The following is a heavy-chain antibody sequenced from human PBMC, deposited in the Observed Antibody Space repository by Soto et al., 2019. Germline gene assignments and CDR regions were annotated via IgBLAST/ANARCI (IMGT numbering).Heavy chain of an antibody. CDR3: ARSQTTVTSNDY. J-gene: IGHJ4*02. D-gene: IGHD4-17*01. Sequence: SETLSLTCAVSGGSISSGGYSWSWIRQPPGKGLEWIGYIYHSGSTYYNPSLKSRATISVDRSKNQFSLKLSSVTAADTAVYYCARSQTTVTSNDYRGQGTLVTVSS. CDR1: GGSISSGGYS. V-gene: IGHV4-30-2*01. CDR2: IYHSGST.